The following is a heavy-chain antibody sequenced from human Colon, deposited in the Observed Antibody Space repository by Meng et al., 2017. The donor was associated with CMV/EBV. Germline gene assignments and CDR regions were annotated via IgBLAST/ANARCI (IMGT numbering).Heavy chain of an antibody. Sequence: QVQLQQWGAGLLKASGALSLPCGVSGGSLSGYYWTWIRQSPGKGLEWIGEINQSGSTNYNPSLKSRVTVSVDTSKNQFSLRVTSVTAADSALYYCAREAGPFFGVIVYDSWGQGTLVTVSS. CDR3: AREAGPFFGVIVYDS. CDR2: INQSGST. CDR1: GGSLSGYY. J-gene: IGHJ4*02. V-gene: IGHV4-34*01. D-gene: IGHD3-3*01.